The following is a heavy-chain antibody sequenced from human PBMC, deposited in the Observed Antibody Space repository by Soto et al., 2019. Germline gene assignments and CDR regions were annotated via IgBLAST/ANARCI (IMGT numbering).Heavy chain of an antibody. Sequence: ASVKVSCKASGYTFTSYAMRWVRQAPGQRLEWMGWINAGNGNTKYSQKFQGRVTITRDTSASTAYMELSSLRSEDTAVYYCARDVRITIFGVGEGDAFDIWGQGTMVTVSS. J-gene: IGHJ3*02. D-gene: IGHD3-3*01. CDR3: ARDVRITIFGVGEGDAFDI. V-gene: IGHV1-3*01. CDR2: INAGNGNT. CDR1: GYTFTSYA.